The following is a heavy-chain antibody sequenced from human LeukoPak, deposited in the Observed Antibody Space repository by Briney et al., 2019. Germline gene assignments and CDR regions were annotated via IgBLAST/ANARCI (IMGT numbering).Heavy chain of an antibody. D-gene: IGHD1-14*01. V-gene: IGHV4-59*01. J-gene: IGHJ4*02. CDR3: ARVSHNQSNPFDY. Sequence: PSETLSLTCTVSGGSISSYYWSWIRQPPGKGLEWIGYIYYSGSTNYNPSLKSRVTISVDTSKNQFSLKLSSVTAANTAVYYCARVSHNQSNPFDYWGQGTLVTVSS. CDR2: IYYSGST. CDR1: GGSISSYY.